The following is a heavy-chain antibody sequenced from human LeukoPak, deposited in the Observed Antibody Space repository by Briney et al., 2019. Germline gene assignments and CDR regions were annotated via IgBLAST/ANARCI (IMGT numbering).Heavy chain of an antibody. J-gene: IGHJ4*02. D-gene: IGHD6-13*01. Sequence: PGGSLRLSCVASGITFSNYGMHWVRQAPGKGLEWVAGIWYDGSNKNYVDSVKGRFTISRDNSKNTLFLEMSSLRVEDTAAYFCAKDQRPRQQLVPFDYWGQGTLVTVSS. CDR1: GITFSNYG. CDR3: AKDQRPRQQLVPFDY. V-gene: IGHV3-33*06. CDR2: IWYDGSNK.